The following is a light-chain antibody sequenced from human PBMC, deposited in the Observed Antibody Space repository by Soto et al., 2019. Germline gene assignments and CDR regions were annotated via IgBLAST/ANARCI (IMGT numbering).Light chain of an antibody. Sequence: QAVVTQSSSASASLGSSVKLTCTLSSGHSSYIIAWHQQQPGKAPRFLMKIEGSGSYNRGGGVPDRFSGSSSGADRYLTISNLHFEDEADYYCETWDRNNWVFGGGTQLTFL. CDR1: SGHSSYI. V-gene: IGLV4-60*02. CDR2: IEGSGSY. J-gene: IGLJ3*02. CDR3: ETWDRNNWV.